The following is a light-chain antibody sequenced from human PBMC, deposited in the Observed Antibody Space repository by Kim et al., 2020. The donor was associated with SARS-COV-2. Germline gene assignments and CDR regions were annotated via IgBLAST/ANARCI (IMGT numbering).Light chain of an antibody. J-gene: IGLJ2*01. CDR1: NLGNKF. V-gene: IGLV3-1*01. Sequence: SYELTQPPSVSVSPGQTASITCSGDNLGNKFVCWYQQKPGQSPVMVIYQDTKRPSGIPERFSGSNSGNAATLTISGTQAMDEAAYYCQSWDSSTAVVFGGETQLTIL. CDR3: QSWDSSTAVV. CDR2: QDT.